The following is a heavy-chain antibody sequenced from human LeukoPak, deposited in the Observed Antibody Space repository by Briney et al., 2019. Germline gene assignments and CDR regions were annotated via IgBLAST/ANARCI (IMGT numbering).Heavy chain of an antibody. J-gene: IGHJ3*02. CDR3: ARRSLGYYDSSGYRAFDI. CDR1: GGTFSSYA. V-gene: IGHV1-69*05. Sequence: SVKVSCKASGGTFSSYAISWVRQAPGQGLEWMGGIIPIFGTANYAQNSQGRVTITTDESTSTAYMELSSLRSEDTAVYYCARRSLGYYDSSGYRAFDIWGQGTMVTVSS. CDR2: IIPIFGTA. D-gene: IGHD3-22*01.